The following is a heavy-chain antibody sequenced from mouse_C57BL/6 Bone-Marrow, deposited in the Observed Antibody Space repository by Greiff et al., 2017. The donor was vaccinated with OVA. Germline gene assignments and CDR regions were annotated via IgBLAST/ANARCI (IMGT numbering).Heavy chain of an antibody. J-gene: IGHJ4*01. CDR1: GFTFSDYG. Sequence: EVQLVESGGGLVKPGGSLKLSCAASGFTFSDYGMHWVRQAPEKGLEWVAYISRGSSTIYYADTVKGRFTISRDNAQNTLFLQMTSLRSDDTAMYYCASGYYGSSRAMDYWGQGTSVTVSS. V-gene: IGHV5-17*01. CDR3: ASGYYGSSRAMDY. D-gene: IGHD1-1*01. CDR2: ISRGSSTI.